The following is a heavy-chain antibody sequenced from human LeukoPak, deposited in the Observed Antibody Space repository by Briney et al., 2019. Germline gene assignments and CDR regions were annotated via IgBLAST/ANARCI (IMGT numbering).Heavy chain of an antibody. V-gene: IGHV1-2*02. CDR2: INPNSGGT. CDR3: ARGVFLNDFWSGTVDY. J-gene: IGHJ4*02. CDR1: GYTFNDYY. Sequence: GASVKVSCKASGYTFNDYYMHWVRQAPGQGLEWMGWINPNSGGTNYAQKFQGRVTMTRDTSISTAYMELSRLRSDDTAVYYCARGVFLNDFWSGTVDYWGQGTLVTVSS. D-gene: IGHD3-3*01.